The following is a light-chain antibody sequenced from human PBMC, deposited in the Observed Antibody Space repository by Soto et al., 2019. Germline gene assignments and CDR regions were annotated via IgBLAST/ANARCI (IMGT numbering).Light chain of an antibody. Sequence: QAVVTQEPSLTVSPGGTVTLTCGSSTGAVTSGHYPYWFQQKPGQAPRTLIYDTSNKHSWTPARFSGSLLGGKAALTLSGAQPVDEAEYHCLLSYSGARHVVFGGGTQLTVL. CDR2: DTS. CDR1: TGAVTSGHY. CDR3: LLSYSGARHVV. V-gene: IGLV7-46*01. J-gene: IGLJ2*01.